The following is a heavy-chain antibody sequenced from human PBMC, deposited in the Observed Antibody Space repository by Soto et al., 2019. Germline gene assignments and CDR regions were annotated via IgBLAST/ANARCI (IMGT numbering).Heavy chain of an antibody. J-gene: IGHJ6*02. CDR3: ARFRSSEKHMDV. CDR1: GGSVSIYY. V-gene: IGHV4-59*02. D-gene: IGHD3-10*01. CDR2: IYYSGST. Sequence: PSETLALTCTVSGGSVSIYYGSWIRQPPGKGLEWIGYIYYSGSTNYNPSLKSRVTISVDTSKNQFSLKLSSVTAADTAVYYCARFRSSEKHMDVWGQGTTVTVSS.